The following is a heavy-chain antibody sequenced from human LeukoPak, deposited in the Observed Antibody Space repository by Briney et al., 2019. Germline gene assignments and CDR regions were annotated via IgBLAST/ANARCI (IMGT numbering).Heavy chain of an antibody. CDR2: ISGSGDIT. CDR1: GFTFGTYA. D-gene: IGHD2-15*01. CDR3: AARPGDLAAPFDY. Sequence: GGSLRLSCAASGFTFGTYAMTWVRQAPGKGLEWVSLISGSGDITYYAHSLKDRFTISRDNSKNTLYLQMHSLRAEDTAVYYCAARPGDLAAPFDYWGQGTLVTVSS. V-gene: IGHV3-23*01. J-gene: IGHJ4*02.